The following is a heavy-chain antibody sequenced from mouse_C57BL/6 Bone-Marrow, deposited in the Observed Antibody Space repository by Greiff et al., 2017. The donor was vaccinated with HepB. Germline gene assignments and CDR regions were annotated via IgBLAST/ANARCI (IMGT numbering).Heavy chain of an antibody. Sequence: EVKLVESGPVLVKPGASVKMSCKASGYTFTDYYMNWVKQSHGKSLEWIGVINPYNGGTSYNQKFKGKATLTVDKSSSTAYMELNSLTSEDSAVYYCARGGYYGSNWGQGTTLTVSS. D-gene: IGHD1-1*01. J-gene: IGHJ2*01. V-gene: IGHV1-19*01. CDR2: INPYNGGT. CDR3: ARGGYYGSN. CDR1: GYTFTDYY.